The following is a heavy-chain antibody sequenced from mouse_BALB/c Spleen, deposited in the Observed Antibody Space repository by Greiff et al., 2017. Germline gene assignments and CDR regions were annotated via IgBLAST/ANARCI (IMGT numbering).Heavy chain of an antibody. J-gene: IGHJ2*01. CDR3: ARSYDYPFDY. V-gene: IGHV1S126*01. Sequence: QVQLQQSGPQLVRPGASVKISCKASGYSFTSYWMHWVKQRPGQGLEWIGMIDPSDSETRLNQKFKDKATLTVDKSSSTAYMQLSSPTSEDSAVYYCARSYDYPFDYWGQGTTLTVSS. D-gene: IGHD2-4*01. CDR2: IDPSDSET. CDR1: GYSFTSYW.